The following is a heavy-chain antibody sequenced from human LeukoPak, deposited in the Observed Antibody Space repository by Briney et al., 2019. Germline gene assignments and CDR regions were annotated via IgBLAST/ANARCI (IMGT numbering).Heavy chain of an antibody. V-gene: IGHV3-64*01. D-gene: IGHD2-8*02. CDR2: ISSNGGSI. CDR1: GFTFNT. J-gene: IGHJ3*02. CDR3: ARVLPGGYGAFDI. Sequence: GGSLRLSCAASGFTFNTLHWVRQAPGKGLEYVSGISSNGGSIYYANSVKGRCTISRDTSKKTLYLQMRSLRAEDVAVYYCARVLPGGYGAFDIWGQGTMVTVSS.